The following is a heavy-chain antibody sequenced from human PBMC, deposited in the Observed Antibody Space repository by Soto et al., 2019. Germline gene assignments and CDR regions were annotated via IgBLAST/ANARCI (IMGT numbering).Heavy chain of an antibody. Sequence: SETLSLTCTVSGGSISSGGYYWSWIRQHPGKGLEWIGYIYYSGSTYYSPSLKSRVTISVDTSKNQFSLKLSSVTAADTAVYYCARGLDSSSSSAFGMDVWGQGTTVTVSS. CDR1: GGSISSGGYY. CDR2: IYYSGST. D-gene: IGHD6-6*01. CDR3: ARGLDSSSSSAFGMDV. V-gene: IGHV4-31*03. J-gene: IGHJ6*02.